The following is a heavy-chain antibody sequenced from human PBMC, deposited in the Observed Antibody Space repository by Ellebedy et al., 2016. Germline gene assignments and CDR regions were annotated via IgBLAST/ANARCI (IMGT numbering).Heavy chain of an antibody. D-gene: IGHD1-14*01. CDR3: ARGNEIPGPEPLDN. Sequence: GGSLRLSCAVSEFIVSSNYMSWVRQAPGKGLEWVATLYSGGTILYADSVRGRFTISRDNSKNTLYLQMNNLRAEDTALYYCARGNEIPGPEPLDNWGQGTLVTVSS. V-gene: IGHV3-66*01. CDR2: LYSGGTI. CDR1: EFIVSSNY. J-gene: IGHJ4*02.